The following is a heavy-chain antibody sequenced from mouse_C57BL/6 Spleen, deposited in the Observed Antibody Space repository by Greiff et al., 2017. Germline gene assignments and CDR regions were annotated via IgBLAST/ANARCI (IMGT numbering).Heavy chain of an antibody. CDR1: GFTFSSYA. D-gene: IGHD1-1*01. CDR2: ISSGGDYI. V-gene: IGHV5-9-1*02. Sequence: EVQGVESGEGLVKPGGSLKLSCAASGFTFSSYAMSWVRQTPEKRLEWVAYISSGGDYIYYADTVKGRFTISRDNARNTLYLQMSSLKSEDTAMYYCTRITTVDWYFDVGGTGTTVTVSS. CDR3: TRITTVDWYFDV. J-gene: IGHJ1*03.